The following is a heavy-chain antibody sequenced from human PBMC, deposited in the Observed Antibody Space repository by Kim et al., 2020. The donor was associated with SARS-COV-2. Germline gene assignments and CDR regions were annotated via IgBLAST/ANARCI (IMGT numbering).Heavy chain of an antibody. CDR3: ARVTYYYDSSGYYYFDY. CDR1: GGSISSYY. D-gene: IGHD3-22*01. Sequence: SETLSLTCTVSGGSISSYYWSWIRQPPGKGLEWIGYIYYSGSTNYNPSLKSRVTISVDTSKNQFSLKLSSVTAADTAVYYCARVTYYYDSSGYYYFDYWGQGTLVTVSS. V-gene: IGHV4-59*13. CDR2: IYYSGST. J-gene: IGHJ4*02.